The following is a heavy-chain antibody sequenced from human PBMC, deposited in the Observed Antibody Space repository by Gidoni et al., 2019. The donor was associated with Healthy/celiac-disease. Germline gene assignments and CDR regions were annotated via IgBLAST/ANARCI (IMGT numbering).Heavy chain of an antibody. CDR3: VRGLESSSGLGDRGFDY. J-gene: IGHJ4*02. CDR1: GGSFSGYY. CDR2: INHSGST. D-gene: IGHD6-19*01. Sequence: QVQLQQLGAGLLKPSETLSLPCAFYGGSFSGYYWSWIPPPPGKGLEWIGEINHSGSTNYNPSLKSRVSISVDTSKNQFSLKLSSVTAEDTAVYYCVRGLESSSGLGDRGFDYWGQGTLVTVSS. V-gene: IGHV4-34*01.